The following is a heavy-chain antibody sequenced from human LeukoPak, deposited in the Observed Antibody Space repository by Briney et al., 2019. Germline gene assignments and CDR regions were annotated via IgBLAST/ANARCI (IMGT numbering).Heavy chain of an antibody. J-gene: IGHJ4*02. V-gene: IGHV3-48*04. CDR1: GFTFSSYS. CDR2: ISSSSSTI. Sequence: QPGGSLRLSCAASGFTFSSYSMNWVRQAPGKGLEWVSYISSSSSTIYYADSVKGRFTISRDNAKNSLYLQMNSLRAEDTAVYYCARHGGGVRAGYFDYWGQGTLVTVSS. CDR3: ARHGGGVRAGYFDY. D-gene: IGHD3-10*01.